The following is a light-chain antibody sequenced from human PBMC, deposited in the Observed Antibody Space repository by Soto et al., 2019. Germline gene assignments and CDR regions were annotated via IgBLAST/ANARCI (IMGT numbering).Light chain of an antibody. CDR1: QAISNY. CDR2: DAS. Sequence: DIPMTQSPSSLSASVGDRVTITCQASQAISNYLNWYQQKPGKAPKLLIYDASNLETGVPSRFSGSGSGTDFTFTISSLQPEDIATYYCQQYDNLPPYTFGQGTKLEIK. J-gene: IGKJ2*01. V-gene: IGKV1-33*01. CDR3: QQYDNLPPYT.